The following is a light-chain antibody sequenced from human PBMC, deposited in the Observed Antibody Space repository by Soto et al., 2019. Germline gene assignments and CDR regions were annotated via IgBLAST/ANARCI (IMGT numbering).Light chain of an antibody. CDR1: QTISSW. Sequence: DIQMTQSPSTLSGSVGDRVTITCRASQTISSWLAWYQQKPGKAPKLLIYKASTLQSGVPSRFSGSASGTDFTLTISSLQPEDVATYYCQNYNDAPLTFGGGTKVDIK. J-gene: IGKJ4*01. V-gene: IGKV1-27*01. CDR3: QNYNDAPLT. CDR2: KAS.